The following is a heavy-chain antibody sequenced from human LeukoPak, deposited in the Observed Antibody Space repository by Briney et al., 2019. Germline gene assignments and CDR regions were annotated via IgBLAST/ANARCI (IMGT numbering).Heavy chain of an antibody. Sequence: GGSLRLSCATFGFTFSSYGMTWVRQAPGKGLEWVANIKQDGSEKYYVDSVKGRFTISRDNAKNSLYLQMNSLRAEDTAVYYCARIDFWMGMDVWGRGTTVTVSS. J-gene: IGHJ6*04. D-gene: IGHD3-3*01. CDR2: IKQDGSEK. CDR1: GFTFSSYG. V-gene: IGHV3-7*01. CDR3: ARIDFWMGMDV.